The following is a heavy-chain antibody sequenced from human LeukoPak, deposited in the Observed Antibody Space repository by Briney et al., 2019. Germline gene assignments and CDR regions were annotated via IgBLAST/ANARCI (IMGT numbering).Heavy chain of an antibody. V-gene: IGHV4-31*03. J-gene: IGHJ4*02. CDR1: GGSISSGSHF. CDR2: VDYSGTI. CDR3: ARGWLARIPYFDS. Sequence: PSETLSLTCSVFGGSISSGSHFWSWIRQLPGKGLEWLGYVDYSGTIYHNSSLESRLTLSVDTSNSQFSLDLRSMTAADTAVYYCARGWLARIPYFDSWGQGALVAVSS. D-gene: IGHD6-19*01.